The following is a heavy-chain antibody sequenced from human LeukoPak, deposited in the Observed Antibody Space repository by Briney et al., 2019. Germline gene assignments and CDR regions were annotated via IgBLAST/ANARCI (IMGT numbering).Heavy chain of an antibody. V-gene: IGHV3-23*01. CDR2: ISGSGGTT. CDR1: GFTFSSYA. J-gene: IGHJ4*02. Sequence: GGSLRLSCAASGFTFSSYAMSWVRQAPEKGLEWVSSISGSGGTTYYADSVKGRFTISRDNSKNTLYLQMNSLRAEDTAVYYCAKENYDSSGYLKHWGQGTLVTVSS. CDR3: AKENYDSSGYLKH. D-gene: IGHD3-22*01.